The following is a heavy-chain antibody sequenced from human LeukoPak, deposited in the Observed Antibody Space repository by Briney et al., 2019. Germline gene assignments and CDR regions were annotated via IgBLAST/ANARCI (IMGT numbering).Heavy chain of an antibody. Sequence: PGRSLRLSCAACGFTFDDYAMRWVRHAPGEGLEWVSGISGKSGSIGYADSVEGRFTISRDNAKNSLYLQMNSLRAEDTALYYCAKDMNYDFWSGYAHWGQGTLVTVSS. V-gene: IGHV3-9*01. J-gene: IGHJ4*02. CDR2: ISGKSGSI. CDR3: AKDMNYDFWSGYAH. CDR1: GFTFDDYA. D-gene: IGHD3-3*01.